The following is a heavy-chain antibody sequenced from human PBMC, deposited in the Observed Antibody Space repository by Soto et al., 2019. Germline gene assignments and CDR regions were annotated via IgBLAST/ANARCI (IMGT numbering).Heavy chain of an antibody. J-gene: IGHJ4*02. V-gene: IGHV3-33*01. CDR3: ARDTCSGGSCYASFDY. CDR2: IWYDGSNK. CDR1: GFTFSSCG. Sequence: PGGSLRLSCAASGFTFSSCGMHWVRQAPGKGLEWVAVIWYDGSNKYYADSVKGRFTISRDNSKNALYLQMNSLRAEDTAVYYCARDTCSGGSCYASFDYWGQGTLVTVSS. D-gene: IGHD2-15*01.